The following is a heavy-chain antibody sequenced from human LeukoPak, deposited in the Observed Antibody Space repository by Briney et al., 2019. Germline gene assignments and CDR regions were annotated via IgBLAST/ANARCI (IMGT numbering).Heavy chain of an antibody. CDR3: ARTRGYYFDY. J-gene: IGHJ4*02. CDR1: GYSFTNYY. V-gene: IGHV1-46*01. CDR2: INPSGGST. Sequence: RASVKVSCKASGYSFTNYYMHWVRQAPGQGLEWMGMINPSGGSTTYAQKFQGRVTMTRDMSTSTVYMELSSLTSEDTAVYYCARTRGYYFDYWGQGTLVTVSS.